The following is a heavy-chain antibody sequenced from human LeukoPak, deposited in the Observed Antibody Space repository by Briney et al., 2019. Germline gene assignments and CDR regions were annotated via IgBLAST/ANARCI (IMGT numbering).Heavy chain of an antibody. J-gene: IGHJ6*02. CDR2: INHSGST. D-gene: IGHD2-2*02. CDR1: GGSFSGYY. CDR3: ARGFGYCSSTSCYTTTRAYYGMDV. Sequence: PSETLSLTCAVYGGSFSGYYWSWIRQPPGKGLEWIGEINHSGSTNYNPSLKSRVTISVDTSKNQFSLKLGSVTAADTAVYYCARGFGYCSSTSCYTTTRAYYGMDVWGQGTTVTVSS. V-gene: IGHV4-34*01.